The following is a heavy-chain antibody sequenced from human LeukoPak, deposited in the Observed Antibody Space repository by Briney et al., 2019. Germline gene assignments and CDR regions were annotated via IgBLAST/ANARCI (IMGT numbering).Heavy chain of an antibody. CDR3: ARARGGYDFDY. Sequence: GGSLRLSCAASGFTFRKFDMHWVRQISGGGLEWVSAIGTLADTFYSDSAKGRFTISRDNAKNSLYLQMNSLRVEDTAVYYCARARGGYDFDYWGQGTLVTVSS. V-gene: IGHV3-13*01. D-gene: IGHD5-12*01. J-gene: IGHJ4*02. CDR2: IGTLADT. CDR1: GFTFRKFD.